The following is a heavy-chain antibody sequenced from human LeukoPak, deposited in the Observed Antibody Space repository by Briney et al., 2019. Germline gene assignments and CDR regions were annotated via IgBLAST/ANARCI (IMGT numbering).Heavy chain of an antibody. V-gene: IGHV3-33*08. CDR2: IWYDGNNK. CDR1: GFTFSNYG. J-gene: IGHJ5*02. D-gene: IGHD3-16*01. CDR3: ALVRGSRNGPLDP. Sequence: PGGSLRLSCAASGFTFSNYGMHWVRQAPGKGLEWVAIIWYDGNNKYYADSVKGRFTISRDNSKNTLYLQMNSLRAEDTAMYYCALVRGSRNGPLDPWGQGTLVIVSS.